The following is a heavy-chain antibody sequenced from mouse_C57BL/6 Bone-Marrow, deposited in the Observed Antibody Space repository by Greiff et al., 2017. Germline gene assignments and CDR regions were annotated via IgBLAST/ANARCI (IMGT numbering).Heavy chain of an antibody. CDR2: IDPETGGT. CDR3: TGGYPFDY. CDR1: GYTFTDYE. V-gene: IGHV1-15*01. D-gene: IGHD2-2*01. Sequence: QVQLQQPGAELVKPGASVTLSCKASGYTFTDYEMHWVKQTPVHGLEWIGAIDPETGGTAYNQKVKGKAILTADKSSSTAYMELRSLTSEDSAVYYCTGGYPFDYWGQGTTLTVSS. J-gene: IGHJ2*01.